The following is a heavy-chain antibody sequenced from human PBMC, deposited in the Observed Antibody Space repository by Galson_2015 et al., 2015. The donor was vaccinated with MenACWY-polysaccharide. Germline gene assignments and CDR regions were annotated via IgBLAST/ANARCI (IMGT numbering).Heavy chain of an antibody. CDR2: IGSADDT. V-gene: IGHV3-13*01. Sequence: SLRLSCAVSGFRVRSHDMFWVRQRPGLGLEWVSGIGSADDTYYRGSVRGRFTTSRDAANNSLDLQMYNVRVGDTAVYYCARGMGTDTYGLAFDYWGQGIQVTVSS. J-gene: IGHJ4*02. D-gene: IGHD4-17*01. CDR3: ARGMGTDTYGLAFDY. CDR1: GFRVRSHD.